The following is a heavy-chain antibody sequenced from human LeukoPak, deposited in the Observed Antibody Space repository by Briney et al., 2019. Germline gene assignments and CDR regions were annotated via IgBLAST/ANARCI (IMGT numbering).Heavy chain of an antibody. Sequence: PGGSLRLSCAASGFTFSSYEMNWVHQAPGKGLEWVSYISSSGSTIYYADSVKGRFTISRDNAKNSLYLQMNSLRAEDTAVYYCAREDNYYDSSGYLNWFDPWGQGTLVTVSS. CDR3: AREDNYYDSSGYLNWFDP. CDR1: GFTFSSYE. V-gene: IGHV3-48*03. CDR2: ISSSGSTI. D-gene: IGHD3-22*01. J-gene: IGHJ5*02.